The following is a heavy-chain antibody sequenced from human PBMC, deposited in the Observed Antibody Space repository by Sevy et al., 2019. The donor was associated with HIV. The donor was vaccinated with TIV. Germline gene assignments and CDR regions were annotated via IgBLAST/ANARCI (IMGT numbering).Heavy chain of an antibody. J-gene: IGHJ6*02. D-gene: IGHD3-22*01. CDR1: GFTFSNFA. V-gene: IGHV3-30-3*01. CDR3: ANGLRRDSSDYYYSDDYYHGMDV. CDR2: ISYDGSNK. Sequence: GGSLRLSCAASGFTFSNFAMHWVRQAPGKGLEWVAVISYDGSNKYYADSVKGRFIISRDNSKNTLYLQMNSLRPEDTAVYYWANGLRRDSSDYYYSDDYYHGMDVWGQGTTVTVSS.